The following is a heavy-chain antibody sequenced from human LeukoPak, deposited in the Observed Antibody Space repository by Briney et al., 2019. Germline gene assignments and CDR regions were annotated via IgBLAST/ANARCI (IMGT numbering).Heavy chain of an antibody. Sequence: GGSLRLSCAASGFTFSSYGMHWVRQAPGKGLEWVAVISYDGSNKYYADSVKGRFTISRDNSKNTLYLQMNSLRAEDTAVYYCGKTGSIAVSLGYWGQGTLVTVSS. V-gene: IGHV3-30*18. CDR3: GKTGSIAVSLGY. D-gene: IGHD6-19*01. CDR1: GFTFSSYG. CDR2: ISYDGSNK. J-gene: IGHJ4*02.